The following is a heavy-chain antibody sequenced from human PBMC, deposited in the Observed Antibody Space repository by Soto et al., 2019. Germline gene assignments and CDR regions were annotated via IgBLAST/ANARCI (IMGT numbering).Heavy chain of an antibody. CDR2: FDPEDGET. V-gene: IGHV1-24*01. Sequence: ASVKVSCKVSGYTLTELSMHWVRQAPGKGLEWMGGFDPEDGETIYAQKFQGRVTMTEDTSTDTAYIELSSLRSEDTAVYYCATVPYDSSGYFDYWGQGTLVTVSS. CDR3: ATVPYDSSGYFDY. D-gene: IGHD3-22*01. J-gene: IGHJ4*02. CDR1: GYTLTELS.